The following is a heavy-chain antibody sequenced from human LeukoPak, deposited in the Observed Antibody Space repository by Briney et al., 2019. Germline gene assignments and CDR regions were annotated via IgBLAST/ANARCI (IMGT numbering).Heavy chain of an antibody. CDR2: IYTSGST. CDR3: ARGSYYDSSGYYYSAFDI. V-gene: IGHV4-4*07. Sequence: SETLSLTCTVSGGSISSYYWSWIRQPAGKGLEWIGRIYTSGSTNYNPSLKSRVTMSVDTSKNQFSLKLISVTAADTAVYYCARGSYYDSSGYYYSAFDIWGQGTMVTVSS. D-gene: IGHD3-22*01. CDR1: GGSISSYY. J-gene: IGHJ3*02.